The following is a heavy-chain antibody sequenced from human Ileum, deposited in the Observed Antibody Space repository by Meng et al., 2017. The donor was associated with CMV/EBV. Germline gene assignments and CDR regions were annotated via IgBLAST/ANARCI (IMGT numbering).Heavy chain of an antibody. Sequence: GESLKISCAASAFTFSRHGMHWVRQAPGKGLEWLAVIRYDGSSQNYADSVKGRFTISRDNSKNMLFLQMNSLRAEDTAVYFCARFEGLYNGFDIWGQGTVVTVSS. CDR1: AFTFSRHG. CDR3: ARFEGLYNGFDI. V-gene: IGHV3-33*01. D-gene: IGHD3-10*01. J-gene: IGHJ3*02. CDR2: IRYDGSSQ.